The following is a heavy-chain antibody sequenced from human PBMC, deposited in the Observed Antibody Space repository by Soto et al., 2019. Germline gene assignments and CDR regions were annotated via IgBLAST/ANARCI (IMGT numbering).Heavy chain of an antibody. J-gene: IGHJ4*02. CDR2: IDTNGDT. Sequence: QVQLQESGSGLLKPSQTLSLDCSVSGDSLRRGFHHWRWILQTPGKGLQLIGYIDTNGDTHYDPSLRNRLNMTIVTSDRSFSLKATSVTAEDKAVYYCARGTVYYCPNDKCGFFFDDWGQGALVTVTS. CDR3: ARGTVYYCPNDKCGFFFDD. V-gene: IGHV4-31*03. D-gene: IGHD2-8*01. CDR1: GDSLRRGFHH.